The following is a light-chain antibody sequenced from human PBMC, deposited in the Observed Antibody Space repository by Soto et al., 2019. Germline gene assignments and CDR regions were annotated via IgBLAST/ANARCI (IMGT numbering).Light chain of an antibody. Sequence: DIVLTQSPGTLSLSPGERATLSCRASQSVTSSYLAWYQLKPGQAPRLLIFAASNRAAGIPDRFSGSGSGTDFTLTISRLEPEDFAVYYCQQYGGSPYTFGQGTKLEIK. CDR1: QSVTSSY. V-gene: IGKV3-20*01. CDR3: QQYGGSPYT. J-gene: IGKJ2*01. CDR2: AAS.